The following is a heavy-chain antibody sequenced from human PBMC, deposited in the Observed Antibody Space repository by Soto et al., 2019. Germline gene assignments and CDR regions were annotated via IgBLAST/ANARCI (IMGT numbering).Heavy chain of an antibody. CDR3: ARGGIAAAGSYYYYMDV. J-gene: IGHJ6*03. Sequence: ASVKVSCKASGYTFTSYAMHWVRQAPGQRLEWMGWINAGNGNTKYSQKFQGRVTITRDTSASTAYMELSSLRSEDTAVDYWARGGIAAAGSYYYYMDVWGKGTTVTVSS. CDR1: GYTFTSYA. D-gene: IGHD6-13*01. CDR2: INAGNGNT. V-gene: IGHV1-3*01.